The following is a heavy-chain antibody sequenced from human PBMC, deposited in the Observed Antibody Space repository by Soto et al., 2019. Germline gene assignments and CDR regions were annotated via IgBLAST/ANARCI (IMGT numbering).Heavy chain of an antibody. D-gene: IGHD1-20*01. CDR2: ISSSSSTI. V-gene: IGHV3-48*01. CDR1: GFTFSSYS. CDR3: ARDRGGITEIWYFDL. J-gene: IGHJ2*01. Sequence: GGSLSLSCAASGFTFSSYSMNWVRQAPGKGLEWVSYISSSSSTIYYADSVKGRFTISRDNAKNSLYLQMNSLRAEDTAVYYCARDRGGITEIWYFDLWGRGTLVTVSS.